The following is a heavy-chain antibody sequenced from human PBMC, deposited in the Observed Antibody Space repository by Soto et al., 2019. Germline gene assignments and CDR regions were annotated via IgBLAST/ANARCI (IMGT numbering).Heavy chain of an antibody. CDR1: GASITGSFF. Sequence: SDTLSLTCTVSGASITGSFFWSWIRQPAGKGLEWIGRFSLSGTTNYTPSLRSRVTMSADVSKNQFSLRLTSVTAADTALYYCARGMTPPGAPAWYYFDSWGQGTLVTVST. CDR3: ARGMTPPGAPAWYYFDS. J-gene: IGHJ4*02. D-gene: IGHD2-8*02. CDR2: FSLSGTT. V-gene: IGHV4-4*07.